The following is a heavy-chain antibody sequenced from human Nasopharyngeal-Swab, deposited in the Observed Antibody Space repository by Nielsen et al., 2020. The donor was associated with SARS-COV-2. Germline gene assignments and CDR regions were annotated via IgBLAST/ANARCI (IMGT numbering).Heavy chain of an antibody. Sequence: SLKISCAASGFTFSSYAMHWVRQAPGKGLEWVAVISYDGSNKYYADSVKGRFTISRDNSKNTLYLQMNSLRAEDTAVYYCARVRIILGAFDIWGQGTMVTVSS. J-gene: IGHJ3*02. CDR2: ISYDGSNK. CDR1: GFTFSSYA. CDR3: ARVRIILGAFDI. D-gene: IGHD2/OR15-2a*01. V-gene: IGHV3-30-3*01.